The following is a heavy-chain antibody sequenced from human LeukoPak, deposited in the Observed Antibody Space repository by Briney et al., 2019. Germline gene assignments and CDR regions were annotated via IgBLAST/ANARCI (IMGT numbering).Heavy chain of an antibody. D-gene: IGHD3-22*01. J-gene: IGHJ3*02. Sequence: PSQTLSLTCAVSGGSISSGGYSWSWIRQPPGMGLEWIGYIYHSGSTYYNPSLKSRVTISVDRSKNQFSLKLSSVTAADTAVYYCARSGYGPNDAFDIWGQGTMVTVSS. CDR2: IYHSGST. CDR1: GGSISSGGYS. CDR3: ARSGYGPNDAFDI. V-gene: IGHV4-30-2*01.